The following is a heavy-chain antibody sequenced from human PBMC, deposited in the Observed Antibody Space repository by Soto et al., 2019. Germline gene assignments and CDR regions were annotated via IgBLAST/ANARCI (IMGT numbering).Heavy chain of an antibody. CDR2: IIPIFGTA. J-gene: IGHJ6*02. CDR3: AIYHYYGSGSYYNGDYYYGMDV. CDR1: GGTFSSYA. Sequence: GASVKVSCKASGGTFSSYAISWVRQAPGQGLEWMGGIIPIFGTANYAQKFQGRVTITADESTSTAYMELSSLRSEDTAVYYCAIYHYYGSGSYYNGDYYYGMDVWGQGTTVTVSS. D-gene: IGHD3-10*01. V-gene: IGHV1-69*13.